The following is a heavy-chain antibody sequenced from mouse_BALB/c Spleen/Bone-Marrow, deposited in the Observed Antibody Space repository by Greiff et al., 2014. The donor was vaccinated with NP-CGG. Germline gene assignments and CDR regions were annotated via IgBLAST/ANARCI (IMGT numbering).Heavy chain of an antibody. V-gene: IGHV1-77*01. J-gene: IGHJ3*01. CDR2: IYPGSGNT. CDR3: ARDHYGNYEGFDY. CDR1: GYTFTDYY. D-gene: IGHD2-1*01. Sequence: QVQLKQSGAELARPGTSVKLSCKASGYTFTDYYINWVKQRTGQGLEWTGEIYPGSGNTCYNEKFKGKATLTADKSSSTVNIHLSSLTSEDSAVYFCARDHYGNYEGFDYWGQGTLVTVSA.